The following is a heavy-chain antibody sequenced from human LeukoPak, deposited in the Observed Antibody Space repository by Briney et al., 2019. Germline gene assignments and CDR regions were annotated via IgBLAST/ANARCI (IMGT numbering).Heavy chain of an antibody. Sequence: GGSLRLSCAVSGFTSSNAWMSWVRQAPGKGLEWVGRIKSKTDGGTRDYAAPVKGRFTISRDDSKNTLYLQMNSLKTEVTAVYYCTTFDYAAFLIWGQGTMVTVSS. CDR2: IKSKTDGGTR. D-gene: IGHD4/OR15-4a*01. CDR1: GFTSSNAW. CDR3: TTFDYAAFLI. J-gene: IGHJ3*02. V-gene: IGHV3-15*01.